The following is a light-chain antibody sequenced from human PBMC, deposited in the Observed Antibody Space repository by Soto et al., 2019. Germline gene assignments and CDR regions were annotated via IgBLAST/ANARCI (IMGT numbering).Light chain of an antibody. CDR2: KAS. V-gene: IGKV1-5*03. J-gene: IGKJ1*01. CDR3: QQYNSYPRT. Sequence: DIQMTQSPSTLSASVGDRVTITCRASQSISSWLAWYQQKPGKAPKLLIYKASSLESGVPSRFSGSGSGTEFTLNISSLQPDDFATYNCQQYNSYPRTFGQGTKVEIK. CDR1: QSISSW.